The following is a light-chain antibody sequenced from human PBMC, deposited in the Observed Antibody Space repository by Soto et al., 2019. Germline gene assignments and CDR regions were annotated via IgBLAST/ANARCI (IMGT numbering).Light chain of an antibody. CDR1: SSNIGTNV. Sequence: QAVVTQPPSASGTPGQRVTISCSGSSSNIGTNVVNWYQQFPGTAPKLLIYSNNQRPSGVPDRISGSKSGTSASLAISGLQSEDEADYYCSAWDDSLNVVLFGGGTKVTVL. V-gene: IGLV1-44*01. CDR3: SAWDDSLNVVL. J-gene: IGLJ2*01. CDR2: SNN.